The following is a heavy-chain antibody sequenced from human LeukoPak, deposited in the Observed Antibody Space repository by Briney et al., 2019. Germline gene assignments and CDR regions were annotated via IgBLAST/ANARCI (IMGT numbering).Heavy chain of an antibody. J-gene: IGHJ6*02. CDR3: ARDGQQLGYYYYGMDV. CDR2: IYYSGST. D-gene: IGHD6-13*01. V-gene: IGHV4-59*01. Sequence: PSETLSLTCAVYGGSFSGYYWSWIRQPPGKGLEWIGYIYYSGSTNYNPSLKSRVTISVDTSKNQFSLKLSSVTAADTAVYYCARDGQQLGYYYYGMDVWGQGTTVTVSS. CDR1: GGSFSGYY.